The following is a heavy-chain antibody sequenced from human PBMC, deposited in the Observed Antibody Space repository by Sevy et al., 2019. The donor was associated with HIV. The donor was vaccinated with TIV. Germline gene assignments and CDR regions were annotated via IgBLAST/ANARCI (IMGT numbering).Heavy chain of an antibody. CDR3: ASERGADIVVVPAAPYFDY. CDR1: GFTFSSYS. J-gene: IGHJ4*02. CDR2: ISSSSSYI. D-gene: IGHD2-2*01. V-gene: IGHV3-21*01. Sequence: GGSLRLSCAASGFTFSSYSMNWVRQAPGKGLEWVSSISSSSSYIYYADSVKGRFTISRDNAKNSLYLQMNSLRAEDTAVYYCASERGADIVVVPAAPYFDYWGQGTLVTVSS.